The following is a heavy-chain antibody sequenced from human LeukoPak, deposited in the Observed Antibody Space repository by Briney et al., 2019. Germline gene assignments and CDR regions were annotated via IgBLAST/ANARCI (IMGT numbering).Heavy chain of an antibody. D-gene: IGHD6-19*01. CDR3: ARALSSGWYSSYYFDY. J-gene: IGHJ4*02. CDR2: IYHSGST. CDR1: GGSISSYY. V-gene: IGHV4-59*01. Sequence: SETLSLTCTVSGGSISSYYWSWIRQPPGKGLEWIGYIYHSGSTNYNPSLKSRVTISVDTSKNQFSLKLSSVTAADTAVYYCARALSSGWYSSYYFDYWGQGTLVTVSS.